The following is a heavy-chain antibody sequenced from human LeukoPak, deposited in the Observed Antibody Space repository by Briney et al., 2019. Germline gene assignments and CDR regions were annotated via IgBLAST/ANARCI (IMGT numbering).Heavy chain of an antibody. J-gene: IGHJ4*02. CDR2: ISAYNGNT. D-gene: IGHD3-3*01. CDR1: GYTFTSYG. V-gene: IGHV1-18*01. Sequence: ASVKVSCKASGYTFTSYGISWVRQAPGQGLEWMGWISAYNGNTNYAQKLQGRVTMTTDTSTSTAYMELRSLRSDDTAVYYCARGVGGGITFFGVVIMKGFDYWGQGTLVTVSS. CDR3: ARGVGGGITFFGVVIMKGFDY.